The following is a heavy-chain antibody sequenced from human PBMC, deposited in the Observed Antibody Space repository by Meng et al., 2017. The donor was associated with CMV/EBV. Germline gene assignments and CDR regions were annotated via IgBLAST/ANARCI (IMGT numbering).Heavy chain of an antibody. D-gene: IGHD3-3*01. CDR1: GYTFTSYG. CDR2: ISAYNGKT. Sequence: ASVKVSCKASGYTFTSYGISWVRQAPGQGLEWMGWISAYNGKTNYAQKLQGRVTMTTDTSTSTAYMELRSLRSDDTAVYYCARATYYDFWSGYPPDVWGQGTTVTVSS. J-gene: IGHJ6*02. CDR3: ARATYYDFWSGYPPDV. V-gene: IGHV1-18*01.